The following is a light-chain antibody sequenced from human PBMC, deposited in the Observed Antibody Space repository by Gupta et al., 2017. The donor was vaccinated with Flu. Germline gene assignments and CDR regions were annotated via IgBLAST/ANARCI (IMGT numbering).Light chain of an antibody. J-gene: IGLJ1*01. Sequence: TASFSCSGYALPNHHAYWYQQTPGQAPVLLIYKDTERPSGVPERFSASHSGTTVTLTISGVQSEDEADYYCPSADSRIDYYVFGTGTTVTVL. V-gene: IGLV3-25*03. CDR2: KDT. CDR3: PSADSRIDYYV. CDR1: ALPNHH.